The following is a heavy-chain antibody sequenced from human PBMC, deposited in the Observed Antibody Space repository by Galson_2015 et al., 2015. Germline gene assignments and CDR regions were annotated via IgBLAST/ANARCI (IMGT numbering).Heavy chain of an antibody. J-gene: IGHJ4*02. CDR1: GFIFSSYG. CDR2: ISTYSDAI. V-gene: IGHV3-48*02. CDR3: ARDIWPYYFDS. D-gene: IGHD2-21*01. Sequence: SLRLSCAASGFIFSSYGMHWVRQAPGRGLEWVSYISTYSDAIYNTDSVKGRFTISRDNAKNSLYLQMNSLRDEDTAVYFCARDIWPYYFDSWGRGTLVTVSS.